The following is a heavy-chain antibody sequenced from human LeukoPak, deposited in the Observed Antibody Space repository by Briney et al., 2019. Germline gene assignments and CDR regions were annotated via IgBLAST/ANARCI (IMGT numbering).Heavy chain of an antibody. D-gene: IGHD5-18*01. V-gene: IGHV3-30*03. CDR3: ARAETADTAMVTLDY. Sequence: PGGSLRLSCAASGFTFNSYGMHWVRQAPGKGVEWVAVISYDGNNKYYADSVKGRFTISRDNSKNTLYMQMNSLRAEDTAVYYCARAETADTAMVTLDYWGQGTLVTVSS. CDR1: GFTFNSYG. CDR2: ISYDGNNK. J-gene: IGHJ4*02.